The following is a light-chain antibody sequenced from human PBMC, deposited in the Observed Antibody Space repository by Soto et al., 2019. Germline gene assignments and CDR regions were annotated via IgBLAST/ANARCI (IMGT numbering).Light chain of an antibody. CDR1: SSDVGGYNY. CDR2: DVS. CDR3: CSYAGSYTFV. J-gene: IGLJ1*01. Sequence: QSALTQPRSVSGSPGQSVTISCTGTSSDVGGYNYVSWYQQHPGKAPKLMIYDVSKRPSGVPDRFPGSKSGNTPSLTISGLQAEDEADYYCCSYAGSYTFVFGTGTKLTVL. V-gene: IGLV2-11*01.